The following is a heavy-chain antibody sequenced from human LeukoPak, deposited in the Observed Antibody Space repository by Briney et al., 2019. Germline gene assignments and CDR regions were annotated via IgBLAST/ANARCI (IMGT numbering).Heavy chain of an antibody. J-gene: IGHJ4*02. Sequence: GGSLRLSCAASGFTFRSHGMHWVRQAPGKGLEWVAVISFDGRNKFYSESVKGRFRIFRDNSENTLSLQMSSLRVEDTAVYYCAKGGYDTSGFPLDYWGQGTLVTVSS. D-gene: IGHD3-22*01. CDR2: ISFDGRNK. V-gene: IGHV3-30*18. CDR1: GFTFRSHG. CDR3: AKGGYDTSGFPLDY.